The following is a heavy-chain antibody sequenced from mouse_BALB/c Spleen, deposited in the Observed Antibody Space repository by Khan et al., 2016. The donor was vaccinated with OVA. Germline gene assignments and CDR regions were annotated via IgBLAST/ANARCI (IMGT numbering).Heavy chain of an antibody. CDR3: ARSGYDYGRRAFFAY. CDR1: GFSLTDYS. J-gene: IGHJ3*01. Sequence: QVQLKESGPGLVQPSQSLSITCTVSGFSLTDYSVHWVRQSPGKGLEWLGVIWSAGSTDDNAAFISRLTISKDNSRSQVFFIMNSLKHINTAKYYGARSGYDYGRRAFFAYWGQGTLVTVSA. CDR2: IWSAGST. D-gene: IGHD2-4*01. V-gene: IGHV2-2*02.